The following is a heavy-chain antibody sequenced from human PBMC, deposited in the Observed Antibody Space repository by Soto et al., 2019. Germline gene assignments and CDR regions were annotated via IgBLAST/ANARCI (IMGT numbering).Heavy chain of an antibody. CDR1: SDPTSTHN. J-gene: IGHJ4*02. CDR3: ARARGARYFDY. CDR2: IYYSGST. Sequence: TSETLSLTCTVSSDPTSTHNWGWIRQPPGKGLEWIGYIYYSGSTYYNPSLKSRVTISVDTSKNQFSLKLSSVTAADTAVYYCARARGARYFDYWGQGTLVTVSS. D-gene: IGHD2-15*01. V-gene: IGHV4-59*08.